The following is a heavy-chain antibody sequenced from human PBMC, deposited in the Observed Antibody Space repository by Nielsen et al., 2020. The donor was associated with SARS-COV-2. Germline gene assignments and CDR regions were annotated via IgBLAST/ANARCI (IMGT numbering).Heavy chain of an antibody. Sequence: ESLKISCTVSGDSISSSDYYWGWIRQPPGKGLEWIGSIYESGSTYYNPSLKSRVTISVDTSENQFSLKLNSVTAADTAVYFCARDRTSNGDYGEGDYWGQGLLVTVSS. J-gene: IGHJ4*02. CDR2: IYESGST. CDR3: ARDRTSNGDYGEGDY. V-gene: IGHV4-39*07. CDR1: GDSISSSDYY. D-gene: IGHD4-17*01.